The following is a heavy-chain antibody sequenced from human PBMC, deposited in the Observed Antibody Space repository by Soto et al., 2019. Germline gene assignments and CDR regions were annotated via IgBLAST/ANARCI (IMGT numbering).Heavy chain of an antibody. CDR1: RFTFSSYA. D-gene: IGHD3-3*01. J-gene: IGHJ6*02. CDR3: AKDSQNDFWSGYYPYYYYSMDV. V-gene: IGHV3-23*01. Sequence: VGSLRLSCAASRFTFSSYAMSWVRQAPGKGLEWVSAIRGSGGSTYYADSVKGRFTISRDNSKNTLYLQMNSLRAEDTAVYYCAKDSQNDFWSGYYPYYYYSMDVWGQGTTVTVSS. CDR2: IRGSGGST.